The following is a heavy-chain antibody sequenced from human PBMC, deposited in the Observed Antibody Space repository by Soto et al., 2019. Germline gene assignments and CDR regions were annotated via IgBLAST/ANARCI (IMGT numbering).Heavy chain of an antibody. J-gene: IGHJ4*02. CDR1: GGSISSGGYY. D-gene: IGHD6-13*01. V-gene: IGHV4-31*11. Sequence: PSVTLPLTCAVSGGSISSGGYYWSWIRQHPGKGLEWIGYIYYSGSTSSNPSLKNTLYLQMNSLRAEDTAVYYCARQDYSTTWYLNYWGQGTLVTVSS. CDR3: NY. CDR2: IYYSGST.